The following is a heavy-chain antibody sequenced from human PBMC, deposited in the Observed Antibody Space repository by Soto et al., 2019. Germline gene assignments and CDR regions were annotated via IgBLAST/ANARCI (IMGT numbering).Heavy chain of an antibody. CDR2: INHSGST. D-gene: IGHD2-21*01. V-gene: IGHV4-34*01. Sequence: QVQLQQWGAGLLKPSETLSLTCAVYGGSFSGYYWTWIRQPPGTGLEWIGEINHSGSTNYNPSLKSRATISVDTSKNQFSLKLTSVTAADTAVYYCARDKIPCLFDYWGQGTLVTVSS. CDR3: ARDKIPCLFDY. CDR1: GGSFSGYY. J-gene: IGHJ4*02.